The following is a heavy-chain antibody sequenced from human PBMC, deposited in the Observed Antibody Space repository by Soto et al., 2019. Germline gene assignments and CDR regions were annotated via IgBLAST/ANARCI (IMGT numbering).Heavy chain of an antibody. CDR2: TSYDGSNK. CDR1: GFTFRSFV. Sequence: QVQLVESGGGVVQPGTSLRLSCVGSGFTFRSFVIHWVRQAPGKGLAWVALTSYDGSNKYYDDSVKGRFTISRYNSRNTVDLQMDSLILEYTALYYCARWGTTGGMDVCGQGILVIVSS. CDR3: ARWGTTGGMDV. J-gene: IGHJ4*02. V-gene: IGHV3-30*19. D-gene: IGHD1-1*01.